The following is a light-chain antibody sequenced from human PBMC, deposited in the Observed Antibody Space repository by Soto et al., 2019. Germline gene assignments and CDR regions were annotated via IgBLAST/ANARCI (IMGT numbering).Light chain of an antibody. CDR2: GAS. CDR1: QGVGST. V-gene: IGKV3-15*01. CDR3: QQYDNWPPLT. J-gene: IGKJ4*01. Sequence: EIVMTQSPATLSVSLGESATLSCRASQGVGSTLAWFQQKPGQPPRLLVYGASTRATGIPARFSGSGSGTEVRLTISSLQAEDFAVYYWQQYDNWPPLTFGGGTKVEIK.